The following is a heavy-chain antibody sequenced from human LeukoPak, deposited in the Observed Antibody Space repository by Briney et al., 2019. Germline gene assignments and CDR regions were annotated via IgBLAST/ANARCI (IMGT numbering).Heavy chain of an antibody. CDR1: GFAFNNYV. CDR3: AKDSTTSGSYYGMDV. V-gene: IGHV3-23*01. CDR2: ISGSGGST. Sequence: PWGSLRLSCAASGFAFNNYVMSWVRQAPGKGLEWVSSISGSGGSTYYTDSVKGRFTISRDNSKNTLYLQMNSLRAEDTAVYYCAKDSTTSGSYYGMDVWGQGTTVTVSS. D-gene: IGHD3-3*01. J-gene: IGHJ6*02.